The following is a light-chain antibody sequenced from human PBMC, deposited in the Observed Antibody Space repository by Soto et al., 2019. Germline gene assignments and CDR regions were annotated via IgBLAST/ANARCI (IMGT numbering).Light chain of an antibody. J-gene: IGKJ1*01. V-gene: IGKV1-5*03. CDR2: KAS. CDR3: QQYNSYSPWT. Sequence: DIQMTQSPSTLSASVGDRVTITCRASQSISSWLAWYQQKPGKAPKLLIYKASSLESGVPSRFSGSGSGTEFTLTISSLQPDDFATYYCQQYNSYSPWTFGQGTNVEIQ. CDR1: QSISSW.